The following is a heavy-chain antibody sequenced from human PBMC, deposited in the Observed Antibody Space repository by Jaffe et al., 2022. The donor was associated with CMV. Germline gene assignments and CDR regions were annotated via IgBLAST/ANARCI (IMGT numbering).Heavy chain of an antibody. CDR1: GYSFTSYW. Sequence: EVQLVQSGAEVKKPGESLKISCKGSGYSFTSYWIGWVRQMPGKGLEWMGIIYPGDSDTRYSPSFQGQVTISADKSISTAYLQWSSLKASDTAMYYCARRSLRWSRDGYNLGRGSFDYWGQGTLVTVSS. V-gene: IGHV5-51*01. CDR2: IYPGDSDT. D-gene: IGHD5-12*01. CDR3: ARRSLRWSRDGYNLGRGSFDY. J-gene: IGHJ4*02.